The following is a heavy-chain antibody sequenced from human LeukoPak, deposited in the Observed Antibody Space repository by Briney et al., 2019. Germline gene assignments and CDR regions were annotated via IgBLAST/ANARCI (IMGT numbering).Heavy chain of an antibody. V-gene: IGHV1-8*01. CDR3: ARGHNIGWYVNCFDP. D-gene: IGHD6-19*01. CDR1: GYTFTSYD. J-gene: IGHJ5*02. Sequence: ASVKVSCKASGYTFTSYDINGVRQASGQGLEWMGWMNPNSGNTGYAQKFRGRVTMTRNTSINTAYMELRNLRSEDTAVYFCARGHNIGWYVNCFDPWGQGTLVTVSS. CDR2: MNPNSGNT.